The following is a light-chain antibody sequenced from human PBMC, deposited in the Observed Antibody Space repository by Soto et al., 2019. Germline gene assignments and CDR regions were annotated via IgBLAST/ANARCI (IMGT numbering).Light chain of an antibody. CDR3: QQRYNWPLT. CDR1: QSISSW. Sequence: DIQMTQSPSTLSAYVGDRVTITCRASQSISSWLAWYQQKPGKAPKLLIYDASSLESGVPSRFSGSGSGTEFTLTISSLEPEDFAVYYCQQRYNWPLTFGQGTKVDNK. J-gene: IGKJ1*01. V-gene: IGKV1-5*01. CDR2: DAS.